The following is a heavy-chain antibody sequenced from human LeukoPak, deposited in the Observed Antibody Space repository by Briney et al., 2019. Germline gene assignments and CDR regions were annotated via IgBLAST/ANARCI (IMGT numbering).Heavy chain of an antibody. D-gene: IGHD3-3*01. V-gene: IGHV1-2*02. CDR2: INPNSGGT. CDR3: ARGQYYDFWSGYYPGGY. Sequence: GASVKVSCKASGYTFTGYYMHWVRQAPGQGLEWMGWINPNSGGTNYAQKFQGRVTMTRDTSISTAYMELSRLRSDDTAVYYCARGQYYDFWSGYYPGGYWGQGTLVTVSS. J-gene: IGHJ4*02. CDR1: GYTFTGYY.